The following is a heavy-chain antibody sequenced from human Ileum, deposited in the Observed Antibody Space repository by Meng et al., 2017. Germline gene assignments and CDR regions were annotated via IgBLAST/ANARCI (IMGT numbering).Heavy chain of an antibody. CDR2: ITTTGPYT. V-gene: IGHV3-48*03. Sequence: GESLKISCVASGFTFTNYEMNWVRQAPGKGPEWISYITTTGPYTQYADSVKDRFTVSRDNAKNSLYLQMNRLRVEDTAIYYCARERPSTRGDAFDMWGQGTRVTVSS. CDR1: GFTFTNYE. D-gene: IGHD5/OR15-5a*01. CDR3: ARERPSTRGDAFDM. J-gene: IGHJ3*02.